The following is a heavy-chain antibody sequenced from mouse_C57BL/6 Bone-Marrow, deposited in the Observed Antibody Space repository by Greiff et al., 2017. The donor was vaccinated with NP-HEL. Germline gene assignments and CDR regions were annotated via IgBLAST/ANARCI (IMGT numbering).Heavy chain of an antibody. J-gene: IGHJ2*01. V-gene: IGHV5-4*01. Sequence: EVQVVESGGGLVKPGGSLKLSCAASGFTFSSYAMSWVRQTPEKRLEWVATISDGGSYTYYPDNVKGRFTISRDNAKNNLYLQMSHLKSEDTAMYYCARDHLIYDGFDYWGQGTTLTVSS. CDR2: ISDGGSYT. CDR1: GFTFSSYA. CDR3: ARDHLIYDGFDY. D-gene: IGHD2-12*01.